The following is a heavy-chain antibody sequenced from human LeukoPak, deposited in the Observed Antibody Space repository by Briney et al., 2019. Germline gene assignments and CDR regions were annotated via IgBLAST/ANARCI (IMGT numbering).Heavy chain of an antibody. CDR1: GGSISSSSYY. CDR3: ARHKINYYDSSGYPDAFDI. Sequence: SETLSLTCTVSGGSISSSSYYWGWIRQPPGKGLEWIGSIYYSGSTYYNPSLKSRVTLSVDTSKNQFSLKLSSVTAADTAVYYCARHKINYYDSSGYPDAFDIWGQGTMVTVSS. CDR2: IYYSGST. V-gene: IGHV4-39*01. D-gene: IGHD3-22*01. J-gene: IGHJ3*02.